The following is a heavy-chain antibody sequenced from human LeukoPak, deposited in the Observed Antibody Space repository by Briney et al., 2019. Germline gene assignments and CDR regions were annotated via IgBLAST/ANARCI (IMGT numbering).Heavy chain of an antibody. D-gene: IGHD5-24*01. CDR3: ARTPNRDGYSHIDF. CDR1: GFTFTNHA. CDR2: LSDSGAST. V-gene: IGHV3-23*01. J-gene: IGHJ4*02. Sequence: GGSLRLSCAASGFTFTNHAMAWVRLAPGKGLEWVSTLSDSGASTYYADSVKGRFTISRDNSRNTMYLQMDSLRADDTGVYFCARTPNRDGYSHIDFWGQGALVTVSS.